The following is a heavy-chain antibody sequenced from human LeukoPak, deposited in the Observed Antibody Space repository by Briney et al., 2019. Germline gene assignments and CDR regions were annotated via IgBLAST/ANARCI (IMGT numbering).Heavy chain of an antibody. CDR1: GGSFSGYY. CDR2: INHSGST. Sequence: SETLSLTCAVYGGSFSGYYWSWIRQPPGKGLEWIGEINHSGSTSYNPSLKSRVTISVDTSKNQFSLKLSSVTAADTAVYYCARARVARAFSHAFDIWGQGTMVTVSS. J-gene: IGHJ3*02. CDR3: ARARVARAFSHAFDI. V-gene: IGHV4-34*01.